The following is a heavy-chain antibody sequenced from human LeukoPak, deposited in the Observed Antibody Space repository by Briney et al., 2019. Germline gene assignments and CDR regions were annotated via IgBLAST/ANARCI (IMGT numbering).Heavy chain of an antibody. CDR2: INHSGST. J-gene: IGHJ4*02. CDR3: ARVRLITYYYGSGSPGVFDY. CDR1: GGSFSGYY. V-gene: IGHV4-34*01. D-gene: IGHD3-10*01. Sequence: SETLSLTCAVYGGSFSGYYWSWIRQPPGKGLEWIGEINHSGSTNYNPSLKSRVTISVDTSKNQFSLKLSSVTAADTAVCYCARVRLITYYYGSGSPGVFDYWGQGTLVTVSS.